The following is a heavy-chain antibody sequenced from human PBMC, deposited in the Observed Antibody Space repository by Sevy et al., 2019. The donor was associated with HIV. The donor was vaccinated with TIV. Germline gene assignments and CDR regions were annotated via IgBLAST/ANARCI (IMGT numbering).Heavy chain of an antibody. CDR1: GFNFDSYT. V-gene: IGHV3-21*01. CDR2: ISGSSNYI. D-gene: IGHD3-10*01. J-gene: IGHJ3*01. Sequence: GGSLRLSCAASGFNFDSYTMNWVHQAPGQGLEWVSSISGSSNYIYYADSLKGRFTISRDNAKNSVYLQMHSLRVDDTAVYFCARPYGSGSWEAFDVWGQRTVVTVSS. CDR3: ARPYGSGSWEAFDV.